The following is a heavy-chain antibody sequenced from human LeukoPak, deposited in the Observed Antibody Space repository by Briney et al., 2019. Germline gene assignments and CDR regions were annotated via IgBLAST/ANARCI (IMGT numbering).Heavy chain of an antibody. CDR2: IRGTGGGGNT. CDR1: GFTFDIYA. D-gene: IGHD3-16*01. CDR3: TRNGGGLGY. J-gene: IGHJ4*02. V-gene: IGHV3-23*01. Sequence: GGSLRLSCAATGFTFDIYAMSWVRQAPGKGPEWVSSIRGTGGGGNTYSADSVKGRFTTSRDDSKSTLFLQMHSLTGEDTAVYYCTRNGGGLGYWGQGALVIVSS.